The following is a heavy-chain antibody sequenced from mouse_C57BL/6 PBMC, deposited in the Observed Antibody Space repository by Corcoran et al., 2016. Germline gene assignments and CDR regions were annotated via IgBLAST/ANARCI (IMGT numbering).Heavy chain of an antibody. Sequence: QVQLQQSGAELVQPGASVKISCKASGSAFSSYWMNWVKQRPGKGLEWIGQIYPGDGDTNYNGKFKGKATLTADKSSSTAYMQLSSLTSEDSAVYFCARRNDGFYAMDYWGQGTSVTFSS. CDR3: ARRNDGFYAMDY. D-gene: IGHD2-3*01. CDR1: GSAFSSYW. V-gene: IGHV1-80*01. CDR2: IYPGDGDT. J-gene: IGHJ4*01.